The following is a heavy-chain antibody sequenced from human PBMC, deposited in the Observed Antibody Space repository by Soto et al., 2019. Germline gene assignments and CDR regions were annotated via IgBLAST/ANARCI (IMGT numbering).Heavy chain of an antibody. CDR3: ARSLTYYDIRFDY. Sequence: ASVKVSCKASGYTFTSYAIPWVRPAPGQRLEWMVCINAGNGNTKYSQKFQGRVTITRDTSASTDYMELSSLRSEDTAVYYCARSLTYYDIRFDYGGQGPLVTVSS. J-gene: IGHJ4*02. D-gene: IGHD3-9*01. CDR2: INAGNGNT. V-gene: IGHV1-3*01. CDR1: GYTFTSYA.